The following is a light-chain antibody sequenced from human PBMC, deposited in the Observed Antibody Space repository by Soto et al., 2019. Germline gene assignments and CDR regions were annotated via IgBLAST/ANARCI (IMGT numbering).Light chain of an antibody. Sequence: QSALTQPPSASGSPGQSVTISCTGTGGDVGGYNYVSWYQQHPGKVPRLIIYDVNKRPSGVPDRFSGSKSDNTASLTVSGLQAEDEDDYYCSSYAGFNNYVFGTGTKLTVL. CDR3: SSYAGFNNYV. CDR1: GGDVGGYNY. CDR2: DVN. J-gene: IGLJ1*01. V-gene: IGLV2-8*01.